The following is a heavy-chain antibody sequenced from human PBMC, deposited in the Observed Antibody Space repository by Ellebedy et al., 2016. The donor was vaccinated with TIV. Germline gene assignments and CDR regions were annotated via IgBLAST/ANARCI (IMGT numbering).Heavy chain of an antibody. D-gene: IGHD3-10*01. CDR2: IRSSSSTI. CDR3: ARGGNYVSGPFDY. Sequence: GESLKISXAASGFTFSTYSMNWVRQAPGKGLEWVSYIRSSSSTIYYADSVKGRFTTSRDNAKNTLSLQMNSLRAEDTAVYYCARGGNYVSGPFDYWGQGTLVTVSS. J-gene: IGHJ4*02. CDR1: GFTFSTYS. V-gene: IGHV3-48*04.